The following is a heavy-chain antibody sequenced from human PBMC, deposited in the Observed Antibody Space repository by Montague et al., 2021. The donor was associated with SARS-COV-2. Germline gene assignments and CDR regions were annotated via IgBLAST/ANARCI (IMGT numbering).Heavy chain of an antibody. V-gene: IGHV4-34*01. Sequence: SETLSLTCAVYGGSISGYYWSWIRQPPGKDLEWIGEINHSGSTNYNPSLKSRVTISVDTSKNQFSLKLSSVTAADTAVYYCARGYGYVWGSYRYLHWFDPWGQGTLVTVSS. CDR3: ARGYGYVWGSYRYLHWFDP. D-gene: IGHD3-16*02. CDR1: GGSISGYY. CDR2: INHSGST. J-gene: IGHJ5*02.